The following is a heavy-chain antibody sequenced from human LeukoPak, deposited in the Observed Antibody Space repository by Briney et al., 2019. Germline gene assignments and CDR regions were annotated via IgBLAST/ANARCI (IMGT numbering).Heavy chain of an antibody. D-gene: IGHD3-10*01. Sequence: GGSLRLSCAASGFTFSSYSMNWVRQAPGKGMEWVSYISSSSSTIYYADSVKGRFTISRDNAKNSLYLQMNSLRAEDTAVYYCARVHDSGSFYNRRRKYYFDYWGQGTLVTVSS. V-gene: IGHV3-48*01. CDR2: ISSSSSTI. CDR3: ARVHDSGSFYNRRRKYYFDY. CDR1: GFTFSSYS. J-gene: IGHJ4*02.